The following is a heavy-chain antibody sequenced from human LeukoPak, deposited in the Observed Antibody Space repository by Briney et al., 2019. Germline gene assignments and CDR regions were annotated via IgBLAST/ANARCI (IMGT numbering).Heavy chain of an antibody. J-gene: IGHJ4*02. CDR1: AFTFSNVR. CDR2: IRSKTDGGKT. D-gene: IGHD5-18*01. CDR3: TIPASGYSYGVLDS. V-gene: IGHV3-15*01. Sequence: PGGSLRLSCAASAFTFSNVRMSWVRQAPGKGLEWVGRIRSKTDGGKTDYAAPVKGRFTISRDDSKNTLYLQVDSLKTEDTAVYYCTIPASGYSYGVLDSWGQGALVTVSS.